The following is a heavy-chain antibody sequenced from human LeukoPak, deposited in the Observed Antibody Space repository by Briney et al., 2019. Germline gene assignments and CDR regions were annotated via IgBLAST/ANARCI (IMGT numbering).Heavy chain of an antibody. CDR1: GFTFDDYA. CDR3: AKGLGGDYGALRWYFDL. V-gene: IGHV3-9*01. D-gene: IGHD4-17*01. CDR2: ISWNGGSI. J-gene: IGHJ2*01. Sequence: PGGSLRLSCAASGFTFDDYAMHWVRQAPGKGLEWVSGISWNGGSIGYADSVKGRFTISRDNAKNSLYLQMNSLRAEDTALYYCAKGLGGDYGALRWYFDLWGRGTLVTVSS.